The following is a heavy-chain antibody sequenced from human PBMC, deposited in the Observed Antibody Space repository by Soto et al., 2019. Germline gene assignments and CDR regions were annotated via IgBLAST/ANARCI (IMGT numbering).Heavy chain of an antibody. CDR2: VYYSGTT. Sequence: SETLSLTCTVSGGSIRNGDYYWGWIRQPPGKGLEWIGYVYYSGTTYSRPSLNSRVSISVDTSENQFSLRLTSVTAADTAVYYCVTVNLVGAAYYFDYWGPGTLVTVSS. D-gene: IGHD1-26*01. CDR1: GGSIRNGDYY. J-gene: IGHJ4*02. CDR3: VTVNLVGAAYYFDY. V-gene: IGHV4-30-4*01.